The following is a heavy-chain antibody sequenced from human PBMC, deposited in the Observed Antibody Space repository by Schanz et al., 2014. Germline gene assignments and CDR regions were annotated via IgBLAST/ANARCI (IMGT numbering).Heavy chain of an antibody. CDR3: AKDLLVAISNYYYYGMSG. Sequence: SCAASGFTFSSYAMTWVRQAPGKGLECVSAISGSGGNTYYAASVKGRFTISRENSKNTLYLQMNSIRAEDKDVYDCAKDLLVAISNYYYYGMSGGRQGSTV. D-gene: IGHD5-12*01. J-gene: IGHJ6*01. CDR2: ISGSGGNT. V-gene: IGHV3-23*01. CDR1: GFTFSSYA.